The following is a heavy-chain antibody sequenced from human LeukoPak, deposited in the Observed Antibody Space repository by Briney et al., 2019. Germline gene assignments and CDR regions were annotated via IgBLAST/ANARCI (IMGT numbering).Heavy chain of an antibody. CDR2: INHSGST. Sequence: NSSETLSLACAVYGGSFSGYYWSWIRQPPGKGLEWIGEINHSGSTNYNPSLKSRVTISVDTSKNQFSLKLSSVTAADTAVYYCARGAYYDFWSGYEKIFDYWGQGTLVTVSS. D-gene: IGHD3-3*01. J-gene: IGHJ4*02. V-gene: IGHV4-34*01. CDR3: ARGAYYDFWSGYEKIFDY. CDR1: GGSFSGYY.